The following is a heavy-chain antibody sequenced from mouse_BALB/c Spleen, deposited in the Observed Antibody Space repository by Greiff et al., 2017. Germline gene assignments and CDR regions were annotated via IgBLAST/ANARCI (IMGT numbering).Heavy chain of an antibody. J-gene: IGHJ4*01. D-gene: IGHD1-1*01. CDR2: ISSGGSYT. Sequence: EVQGVESGGGLVKPGGSLKLSCAASGFTFSSYAMSWVRQSPEKRLEWVAEISSGGSYTYYPDTVTGRFTISRDNAKNTLYLEMSSLRSEDTAMYYCARDNYYGSSYAMDYWGQGTSVTVSS. CDR1: GFTFSSYA. CDR3: ARDNYYGSSYAMDY. V-gene: IGHV5-9-4*01.